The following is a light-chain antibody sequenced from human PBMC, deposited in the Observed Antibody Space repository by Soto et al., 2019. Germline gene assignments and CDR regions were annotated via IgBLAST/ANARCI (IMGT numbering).Light chain of an antibody. V-gene: IGKV3-20*01. Sequence: EIVLMQSPGTLSLSPGERATLSCRASQSVSSNNLAWYQQRPGQAPRVVIYGASTRATGIPESFSGSGSGTDFTLTISRLEPEDFAVYYCQQYGRSPFTFGPGTKVDIK. J-gene: IGKJ3*01. CDR2: GAS. CDR1: QSVSSNN. CDR3: QQYGRSPFT.